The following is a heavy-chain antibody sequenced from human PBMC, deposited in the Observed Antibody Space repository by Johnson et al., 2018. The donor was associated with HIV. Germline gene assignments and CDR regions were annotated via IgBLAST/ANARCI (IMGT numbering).Heavy chain of an antibody. CDR2: ISYDGSNK. CDR1: GFTFSSYA. V-gene: IGHV3-30*04. CDR3: AKAEMTTVSRGAFDI. J-gene: IGHJ3*02. Sequence: VESGGGVVQPGRSLRLSCAASGFTFSSYAMHWVRQAPGKGLEWVAVISYDGSNKYYADSVKSRFTISRDNSKNTLYLQMNSLRAEDTAVYYCAKAEMTTVSRGAFDIWGQGTMVTVSS. D-gene: IGHD4-17*01.